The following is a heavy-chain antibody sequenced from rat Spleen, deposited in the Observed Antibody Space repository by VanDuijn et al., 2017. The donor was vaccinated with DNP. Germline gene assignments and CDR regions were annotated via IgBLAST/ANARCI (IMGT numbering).Heavy chain of an antibody. CDR3: TRVEQLGYVMDA. V-gene: IGHV5-46*01. D-gene: IGHD1-10*01. J-gene: IGHJ4*01. CDR2: ISPGGGGT. CDR1: GFTFSSFP. Sequence: EVQLVESGGGLVQPGRSLKLSCAASGFTFSSFPMAWVRQAPKQGLEWVASISPGGGGTYYPDSVKGRFTISRDNAKSTLYLQMNSLRSEDTATYYCTRVEQLGYVMDAWGQGASVTVSS.